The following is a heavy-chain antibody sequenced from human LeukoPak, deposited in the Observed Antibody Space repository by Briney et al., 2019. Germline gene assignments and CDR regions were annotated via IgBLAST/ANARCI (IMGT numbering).Heavy chain of an antibody. CDR1: GGTFSSYA. J-gene: IGHJ3*02. CDR2: IIPMLGIA. V-gene: IGHV1-69*04. CDR3: ARDLAAFDI. Sequence: SVKVSCKASGGTFSSYAISWVRQAPGQGLEWMGRIIPMLGIANYAQKFQGRVTITADKSTSTAYMELRSLRSDDTAVYYCARDLAAFDIWGQGTMVTVSS.